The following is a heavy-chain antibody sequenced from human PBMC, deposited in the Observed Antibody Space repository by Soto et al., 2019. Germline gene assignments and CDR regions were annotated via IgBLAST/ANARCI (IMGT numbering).Heavy chain of an antibody. D-gene: IGHD5-18*01. CDR2: IVPSFGTP. J-gene: IGHJ5*02. Sequence: QMQLVQSGAEVKEPGSSVKVSCKASGGNFSRNAVSWVRQAPGQGLEWVGAIVPSFGTPNYAPKFRGRVTITADKVTDSVFMELSSLTCAYTAIYYCSREMTSGYSRTWFDPWGQGTLVTVSS. CDR1: GGNFSRNA. CDR3: SREMTSGYSRTWFDP. V-gene: IGHV1-69*06.